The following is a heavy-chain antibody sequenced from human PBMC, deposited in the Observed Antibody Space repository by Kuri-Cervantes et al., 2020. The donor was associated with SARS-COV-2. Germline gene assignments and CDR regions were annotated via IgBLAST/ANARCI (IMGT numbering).Heavy chain of an antibody. Sequence: GGFLRFSCAASGFTFSSYGMHWVRQAPGKGLEWVAFIRYDGSNKYYADSVKGRFTISRDNSKNTLYLQMNSLRAEDTAVYYCAKSRGDYGYYFDYWGQGTLVTVSS. D-gene: IGHD4-17*01. CDR2: IRYDGSNK. J-gene: IGHJ4*02. CDR1: GFTFSSYG. V-gene: IGHV3-30*02. CDR3: AKSRGDYGYYFDY.